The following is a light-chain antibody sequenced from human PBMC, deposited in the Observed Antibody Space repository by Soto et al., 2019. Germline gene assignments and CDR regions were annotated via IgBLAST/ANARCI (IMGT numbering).Light chain of an antibody. CDR3: QQYVSYSRWK. CDR1: QSISSW. V-gene: IGKV1-5*01. Sequence: DIQMTQFPSALSASVADRATITCLASQSISSWLAWYQQKPVKAPKLLIYEASTLQSGVPSRYSGSGSGTEFTLTISNLQHDDFATYYCQQYVSYSRWKCGQGPQVHIK. J-gene: IGKJ1*01. CDR2: EAS.